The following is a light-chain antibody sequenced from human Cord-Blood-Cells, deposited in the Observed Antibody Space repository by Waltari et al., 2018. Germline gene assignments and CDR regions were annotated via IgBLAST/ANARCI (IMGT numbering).Light chain of an antibody. V-gene: IGLV2-11*01. CDR1: SSDVGGYNY. Sequence: QSALTQPRSVSGSPGQSVTISCTGTSSDVGGYNYVSWYQQHPGKAPKLMIYDVSKRPSGFPDRFSGSKSGNTASLTISGLQAEDEADCYCCSYAGSYTWVFGGGTKLTVL. CDR3: CSYAGSYTWV. CDR2: DVS. J-gene: IGLJ3*02.